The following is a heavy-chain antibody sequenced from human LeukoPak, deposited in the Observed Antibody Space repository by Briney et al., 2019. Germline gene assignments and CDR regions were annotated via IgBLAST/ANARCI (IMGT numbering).Heavy chain of an antibody. CDR2: IHLDDSDA. D-gene: IGHD2-2*01. CDR1: GDTLRRNW. J-gene: IGHJ3*02. V-gene: IGHV5-51*01. Sequence: GESLKISCKFSGDTLRRNWIAWLRQMPGKGLEWMGVIHLDDSDARYSPSFQGQVTLSVDKSTSTANLQWASLKASDTGIYSCARRMPRTLTWDALDIWGQGTMVTVSS. CDR3: ARRMPRTLTWDALDI.